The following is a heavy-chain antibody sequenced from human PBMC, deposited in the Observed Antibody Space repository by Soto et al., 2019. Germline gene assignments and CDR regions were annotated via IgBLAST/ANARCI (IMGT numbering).Heavy chain of an antibody. CDR3: ARQYCSGGSCYWGCLGYGMDV. CDR2: IYHSGST. Sequence: PSETLSLTCAVSGGSISSSNWWSWVRQPPGKGLEWIGEIYHSGSTNYNPSLKSRVTISVDKSKNQFSLKLSSVTAADTAVYYCARQYCSGGSCYWGCLGYGMDVWGQGTTVTVSS. V-gene: IGHV4-4*02. D-gene: IGHD2-15*01. CDR1: GGSISSSNW. J-gene: IGHJ6*02.